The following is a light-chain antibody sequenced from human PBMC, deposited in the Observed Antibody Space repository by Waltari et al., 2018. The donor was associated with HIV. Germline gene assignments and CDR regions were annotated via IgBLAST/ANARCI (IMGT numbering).Light chain of an antibody. CDR1: SSDVGGYNY. Sequence: QSALTQPASVSGSPGQSITISCTGTSSDVGGYNYVSWYQQHPGKAPKLMIYEVSNRPSGVSNRFSGSKSGNTASLTISGLQAEDEADYYCSSYTSSSTRVVFGGGTK. V-gene: IGLV2-14*01. CDR3: SSYTSSSTRVV. J-gene: IGLJ2*01. CDR2: EVS.